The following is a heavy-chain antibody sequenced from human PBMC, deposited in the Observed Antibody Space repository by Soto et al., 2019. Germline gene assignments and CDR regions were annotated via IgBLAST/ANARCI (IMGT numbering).Heavy chain of an antibody. J-gene: IGHJ4*02. CDR1: GGSISSGGYY. Sequence: QVQLQESGPGLVKPSQTLSLTCTVSGGSISSGGYYWSWIRQHPGKGLEWFGYIYYSGSTYYNPSLKSRVTISVDTSKNQSSLKLSSVTAADTAVYYCASTYCSGGSCYSYFDYWGQGTLVTVSS. V-gene: IGHV4-31*03. CDR3: ASTYCSGGSCYSYFDY. D-gene: IGHD2-15*01. CDR2: IYYSGST.